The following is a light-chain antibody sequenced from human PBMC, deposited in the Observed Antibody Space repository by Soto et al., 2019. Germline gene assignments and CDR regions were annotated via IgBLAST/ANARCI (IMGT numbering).Light chain of an antibody. V-gene: IGLV1-40*01. CDR1: SSNIGAGYD. CDR3: QSYDSSLSGYV. Sequence: QSVLTQPPSVSGAPGQRVTISCTGSSSNIGAGYDVHWYQQLPGTAPKLLIYGNSNRPSGVPDRFSGSKSGTSASLAITGLQAEAEADYYWQSYDSSLSGYVFGTGTKLTVL. J-gene: IGLJ1*01. CDR2: GNS.